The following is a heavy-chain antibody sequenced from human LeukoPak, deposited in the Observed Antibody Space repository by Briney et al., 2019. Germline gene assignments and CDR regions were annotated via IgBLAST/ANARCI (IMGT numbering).Heavy chain of an antibody. Sequence: PGGSLRLSCTASAFTVSSNYMSWVRQAPGKGLEWVSIVYSGGDTYYADSVKGRFTISRDNSKNTVYLQMNSLRAEDTAVYYCARANGYRFDYWGQGTLVTVPS. V-gene: IGHV3-66*02. CDR1: AFTVSSNY. J-gene: IGHJ4*02. CDR3: ARANGYRFDY. D-gene: IGHD5-18*01. CDR2: VYSGGDT.